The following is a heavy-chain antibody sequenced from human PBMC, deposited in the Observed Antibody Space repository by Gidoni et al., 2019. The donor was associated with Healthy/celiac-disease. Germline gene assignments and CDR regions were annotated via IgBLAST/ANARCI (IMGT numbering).Heavy chain of an antibody. CDR2: IYSGGST. D-gene: IGHD5-18*01. Sequence: EVQLVESGGGLVQPGGSLRLSCAASGFTVSSNYMGWVRQAPGKGLEWISVIYSGGSTYYADYVKGRFTISRDNSKNTRYLQMNSLRAEDTAVYYCARGPGTAMVLFFDYWGQGTLVTVSS. CDR1: GFTVSSNY. V-gene: IGHV3-66*01. CDR3: ARGPGTAMVLFFDY. J-gene: IGHJ4*02.